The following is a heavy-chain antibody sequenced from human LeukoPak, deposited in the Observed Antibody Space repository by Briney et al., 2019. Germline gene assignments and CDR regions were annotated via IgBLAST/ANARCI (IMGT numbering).Heavy chain of an antibody. Sequence: GASVKVSCKASGYTFTSYYMHWVRQAPGQGLEWMGGIIPIFGTANYAQKFQGRVTITADESTSTAYMELSSLRSEDTAVYYCARDFGFWSGYYFDYWGQGTLVTVSS. CDR3: ARDFGFWSGYYFDY. V-gene: IGHV1-69*13. D-gene: IGHD3-3*01. CDR1: GYTFTSYY. J-gene: IGHJ4*02. CDR2: IIPIFGTA.